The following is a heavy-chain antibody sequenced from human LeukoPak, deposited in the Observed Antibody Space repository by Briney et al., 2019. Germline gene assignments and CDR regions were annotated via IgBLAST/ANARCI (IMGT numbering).Heavy chain of an antibody. V-gene: IGHV3-74*01. J-gene: IGHJ4*02. Sequence: GGSLRLSCAASGFSFSSYWMHWVRHAPGKGLVWVSRISHDGDTATYADFVKGRFTISRDNAKNTLYLQMNSLRAEDTAVYYCARDFLEIAADSYFDYWGQGTLVTVSS. CDR3: ARDFLEIAADSYFDY. D-gene: IGHD6-13*01. CDR2: ISHDGDTA. CDR1: GFSFSSYW.